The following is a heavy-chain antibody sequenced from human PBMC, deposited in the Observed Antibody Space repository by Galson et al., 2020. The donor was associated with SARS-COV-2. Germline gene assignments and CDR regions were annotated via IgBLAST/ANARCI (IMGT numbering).Heavy chain of an antibody. CDR3: ARHAGNYCSNTYFDS. V-gene: IGHV4-39*01. CDR1: GDSINYNHNY. Sequence: SETLSLTSTVSGDSINYNHNYWGWIRQPPGKGLEWIGSIYYDGSSYYNPSLKSRVTISVDTSKNQFSLKVTSVTAADTALFYCARHAGNYCSNTYFDSWGQGALVSVSS. CDR2: IYYDGSS. D-gene: IGHD4-4*01. J-gene: IGHJ4*02.